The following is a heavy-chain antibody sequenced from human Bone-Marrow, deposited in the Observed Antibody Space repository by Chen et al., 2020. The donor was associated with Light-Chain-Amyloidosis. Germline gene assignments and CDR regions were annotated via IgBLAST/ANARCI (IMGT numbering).Heavy chain of an antibody. V-gene: IGHV3-23*01. CDR3: AKDLAYCGCDCTDAEYFQH. CDR1: GFTFSSYA. Sequence: EVQLLESGGGLVQPGGSLRLSCAASGFTFSSYAMSWVRQAPGKGLGWVSAISGSGDSTYYADSVKGRFTISRDNSKNTLYLQMNSLRAEDTAVYYCAKDLAYCGCDCTDAEYFQHWGQGTLVTVSS. D-gene: IGHD2-21*01. CDR2: ISGSGDST. J-gene: IGHJ1*01.